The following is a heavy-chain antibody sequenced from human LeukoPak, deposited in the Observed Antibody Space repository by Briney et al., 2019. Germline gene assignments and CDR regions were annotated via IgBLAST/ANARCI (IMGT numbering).Heavy chain of an antibody. Sequence: KPSETLSLTCTVSGGSISSYYWSWIRQAPGKGLEWIGYSDYNGITKYNPSLKSRGTTSVETSKNQFSLKLRSVTAADTAVYYCARDRTIAEDGTVYFYGMHVWGQGTTVTVSS. CDR1: GGSISSYY. CDR3: ARDRTIAEDGTVYFYGMHV. CDR2: SDYNGIT. J-gene: IGHJ6*02. V-gene: IGHV4-59*01. D-gene: IGHD6-13*01.